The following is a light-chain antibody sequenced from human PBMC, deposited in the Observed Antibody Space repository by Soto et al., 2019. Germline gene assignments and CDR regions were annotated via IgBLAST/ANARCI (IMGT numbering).Light chain of an antibody. V-gene: IGKV1-39*01. J-gene: IGKJ2*01. Sequence: DIQMTQSPSSLSASVGDRVTLTCRASHTIATYLNWYQQKAGKVPEVLIYGASTLQVGVPSRFPGSGYGTDFTLTINNVQPEDFATYYCQQFYYYAHTFGQGTKLEVK. CDR2: GAS. CDR1: HTIATY. CDR3: QQFYYYAHT.